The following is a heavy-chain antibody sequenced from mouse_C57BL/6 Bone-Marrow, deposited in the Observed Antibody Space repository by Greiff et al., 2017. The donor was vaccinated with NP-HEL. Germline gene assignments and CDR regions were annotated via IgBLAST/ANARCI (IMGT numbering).Heavy chain of an antibody. Sequence: VQLQQSGAELARPGASVKLSCKASGYTFTSYGISWVKQRTGQGLEWIGEIYPRSGNTYYNEKFKGKATLTADQSSSTAYMELRSLTSEDSAVYFCAREEGDYDSGYWFAYWGQGTLVTVSA. CDR1: GYTFTSYG. D-gene: IGHD1-1*01. CDR2: IYPRSGNT. CDR3: AREEGDYDSGYWFAY. J-gene: IGHJ3*01. V-gene: IGHV1-81*01.